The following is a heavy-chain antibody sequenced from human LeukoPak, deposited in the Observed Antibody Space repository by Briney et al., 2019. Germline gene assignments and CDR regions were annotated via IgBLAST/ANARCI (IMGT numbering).Heavy chain of an antibody. CDR2: INHSGST. J-gene: IGHJ3*02. CDR1: GGSISSGGYY. Sequence: SQTLSLTCTVSGGSISSGGYYWSWIRQHPGKGLEWIGEINHSGSTNYNPSLKSRVTISVDTSKNQFSLKLSSVTAADTAVYYCARGSSGVGGRIAARPGAFDIWGQGTMVTVSS. V-gene: IGHV4-31*03. CDR3: ARGSSGVGGRIAARPGAFDI. D-gene: IGHD6-6*01.